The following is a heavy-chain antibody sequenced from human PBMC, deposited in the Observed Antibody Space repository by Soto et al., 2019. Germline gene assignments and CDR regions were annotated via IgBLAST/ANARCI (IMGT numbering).Heavy chain of an antibody. CDR3: ARKTARGYGDYFVY. CDR2: ISYDGGNK. Sequence: QVQLVESGGGVVQPGRSLTLSCTASRFTFSTYAMHWVRQAPGKGLEWVALISYDGGNKYYADSVKGRFTISRDDSKNALYLQMNSLRAEDTAVYYCARKTARGYGDYFVYWGQGTLVTVSS. V-gene: IGHV3-30-3*01. D-gene: IGHD4-17*01. J-gene: IGHJ4*02. CDR1: RFTFSTYA.